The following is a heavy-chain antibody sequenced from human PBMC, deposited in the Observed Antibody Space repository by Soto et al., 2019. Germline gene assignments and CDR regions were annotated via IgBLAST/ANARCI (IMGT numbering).Heavy chain of an antibody. Sequence: SETLSLTCAVYGGSFSAYYWSWIRQPPGKGLEWIGEINHSGGTSYNPSLKSRVTISVDTSKSQFSLKLTSVTAADRAVYYCARGNVDTVDSIGFYEYWGQGTPVTVSS. J-gene: IGHJ4*02. CDR2: INHSGGT. CDR3: ARGNVDTVDSIGFYEY. D-gene: IGHD3-22*01. V-gene: IGHV4-34*01. CDR1: GGSFSAYY.